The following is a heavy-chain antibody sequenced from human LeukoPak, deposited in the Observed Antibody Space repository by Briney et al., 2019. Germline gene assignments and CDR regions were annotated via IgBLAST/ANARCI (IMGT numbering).Heavy chain of an antibody. V-gene: IGHV3-30*02. CDR1: GFTFRSYG. J-gene: IGHJ4*02. D-gene: IGHD3-22*01. CDR3: AKEEVISGNHGVYFHY. CDR2: IRYDGNSN. Sequence: PGGSLRLSCAASGFTFRSYGMHWVRQAPGKGLEWVAFIRYDGNSNYYADSVKGRFTISRDNSRSTLYLQMNSLRAEDTAVYYCAKEEVISGNHGVYFHYWGQGTLVTVSS.